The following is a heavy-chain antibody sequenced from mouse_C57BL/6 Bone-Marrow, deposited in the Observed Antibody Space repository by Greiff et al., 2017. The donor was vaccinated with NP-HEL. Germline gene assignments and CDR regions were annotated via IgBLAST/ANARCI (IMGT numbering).Heavy chain of an antibody. CDR1: GYAFSSSW. CDR3: ARWITTVVA. Sequence: QVQLQQSGPELVKPGASVKISCKASGYAFSSSWMNWVKQRPGKGLEWIGRLYPGDGDTNYNGKFKGKATLTADKSSSTAYMQLSSLTSEDSAVYFCARWITTVVAWGQGTLVTVSA. J-gene: IGHJ3*01. CDR2: LYPGDGDT. D-gene: IGHD1-1*01. V-gene: IGHV1-82*01.